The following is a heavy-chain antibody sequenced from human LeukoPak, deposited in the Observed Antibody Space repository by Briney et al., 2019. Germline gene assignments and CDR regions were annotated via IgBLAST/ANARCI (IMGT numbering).Heavy chain of an antibody. CDR2: ISSSSSYI. J-gene: IGHJ6*03. CDR3: ARDRIAAPYYYYMDV. D-gene: IGHD6-6*01. CDR1: GFTFSSYS. V-gene: IGHV3-21*01. Sequence: GGSLRLSCAASGFTFSSYSMNWVRQAPGEGLEWVSSISSSSSYIYYADSVKGRFTISRDNAKHSLYLQMNSLRAEDTAVYYCARDRIAAPYYYYMDVWGKGTTVTVSS.